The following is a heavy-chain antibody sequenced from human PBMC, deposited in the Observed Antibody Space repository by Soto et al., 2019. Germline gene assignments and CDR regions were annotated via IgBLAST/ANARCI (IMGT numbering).Heavy chain of an antibody. CDR2: ISAYNGNT. CDR1: GYTFTSYG. D-gene: IGHD3-3*01. V-gene: IGHV1-18*01. Sequence: ASVKVSCKASGYTFTSYGISWVRQAPGQGLEWMGWISAYNGNTNYAQKLQGRVTMTTDTSTSTAYMELRSLRSDDTAVYYCARDRENYEFWTPRRGFDYWGQGTLVTVSS. CDR3: ARDRENYEFWTPRRGFDY. J-gene: IGHJ4*02.